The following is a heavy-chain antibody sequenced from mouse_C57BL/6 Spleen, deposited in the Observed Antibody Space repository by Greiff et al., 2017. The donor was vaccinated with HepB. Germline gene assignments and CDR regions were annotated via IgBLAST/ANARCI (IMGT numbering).Heavy chain of an antibody. Sequence: DVQLVESEGGLVQPGSSMKLSCAASGFTFSDYYMAWVRQVPEKGLEWVANINYDGSSTYYLDSLKSRFIISRDNAKNILYLQMSSLKSEDTATYYCAREGYGSSYGFAYWGQGTLVTVSA. J-gene: IGHJ3*01. D-gene: IGHD1-1*01. CDR1: GFTFSDYY. CDR3: AREGYGSSYGFAY. CDR2: INYDGSST. V-gene: IGHV5-16*01.